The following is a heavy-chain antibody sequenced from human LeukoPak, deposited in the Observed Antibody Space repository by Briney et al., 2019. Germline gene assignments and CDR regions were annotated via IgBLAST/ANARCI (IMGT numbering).Heavy chain of an antibody. CDR2: INAGNGNT. Sequence: ASVKVSCKASGYTFTSYAMHWVRQAPGQRLEWMGWINAGNGNTKYSQKFQGRVTITRDTSASTAYMELSSLRSEDTAVYYCARAILLWFGELLPYFDYWGQGTLVTVSS. CDR1: GYTFTSYA. D-gene: IGHD3-10*01. J-gene: IGHJ4*02. V-gene: IGHV1-3*01. CDR3: ARAILLWFGELLPYFDY.